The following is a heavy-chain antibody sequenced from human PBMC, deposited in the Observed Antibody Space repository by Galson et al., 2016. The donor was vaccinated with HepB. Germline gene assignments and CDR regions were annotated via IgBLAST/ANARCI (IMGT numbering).Heavy chain of an antibody. CDR2: ISFDGTYT. V-gene: IGHV3-30*01. Sequence: SLRLSCAASGFTFRSSAIHWVRQAPGKGLQWVAVISFDGTYTFYADSVRGRFTISRDNSKNTLFLQMNTLRPDDTAIYYCAKDVGLPGYSYGPGDNWGQGTLVTVSS. J-gene: IGHJ4*02. CDR3: AKDVGLPGYSYGPGDN. D-gene: IGHD5-18*01. CDR1: GFTFRSSA.